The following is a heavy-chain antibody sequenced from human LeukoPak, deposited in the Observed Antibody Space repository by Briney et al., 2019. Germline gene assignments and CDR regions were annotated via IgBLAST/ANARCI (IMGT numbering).Heavy chain of an antibody. D-gene: IGHD3-10*01. V-gene: IGHV4-59*01. CDR1: GGSISSYY. CDR3: ARGDYYGSPH. CDR2: IYYSGST. J-gene: IGHJ4*02. Sequence: PSETLSLTCTVSGGSISSYYWSWIRQPPGKGLEWIGYIYYSGSTNYNPSLKSRVTISVDTSKNRFSLKLNSVTAADTAVYYCARGDYYGSPHWGQGTLVTVSS.